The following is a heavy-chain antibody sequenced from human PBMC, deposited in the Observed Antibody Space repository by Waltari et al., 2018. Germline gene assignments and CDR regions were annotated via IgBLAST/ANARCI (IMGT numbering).Heavy chain of an antibody. CDR1: GYTFTGYY. J-gene: IGHJ4*02. V-gene: IGHV1-2*02. D-gene: IGHD5-12*01. CDR3: ARDRRRDGYNTFAY. CDR2: INPNSGGT. Sequence: QVQLVQSGAEVTKPGASVTVSCKRSGYTFTGYYMHWVRQALGQGLEWMGWINPNSGGTNYAQKFQGRVTMTRDTSISTAYMELSRLRSDDTAVYYCARDRRRDGYNTFAYWGQGTLVTVSS.